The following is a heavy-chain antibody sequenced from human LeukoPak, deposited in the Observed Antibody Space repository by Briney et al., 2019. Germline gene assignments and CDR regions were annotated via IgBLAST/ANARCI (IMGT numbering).Heavy chain of an antibody. Sequence: GSSVKVSCKASGGTFISYAISWVRQAPGQGLEWMGGIIPIFGTANYAQKFQGRVTITTDESTSTAYMELSSLRSEDTAVYYCARDGYCSGGSCYSNYWGQGTLVTASS. J-gene: IGHJ4*02. CDR2: IIPIFGTA. D-gene: IGHD2-15*01. V-gene: IGHV1-69*05. CDR3: ARDGYCSGGSCYSNY. CDR1: GGTFISYA.